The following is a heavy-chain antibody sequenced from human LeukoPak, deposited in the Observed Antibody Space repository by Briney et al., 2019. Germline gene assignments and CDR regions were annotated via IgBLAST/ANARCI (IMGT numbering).Heavy chain of an antibody. V-gene: IGHV4-31*03. CDR3: ASDYGDPNDAFDI. J-gene: IGHJ3*02. CDR1: GGSISSGGYY. CDR2: IYYSGST. D-gene: IGHD4-17*01. Sequence: SETLSLTCTVSGGSISSGGYYWSWIRQHPGKGLEWIGYIYYSGSTYYNPSLKSRVTISVDTSKNQFSLKLSSVTAADTAAYYCASDYGDPNDAFDIWGQGTMVTVSS.